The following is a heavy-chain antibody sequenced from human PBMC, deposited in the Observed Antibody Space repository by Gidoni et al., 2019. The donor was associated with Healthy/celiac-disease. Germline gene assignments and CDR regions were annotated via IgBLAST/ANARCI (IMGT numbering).Heavy chain of an antibody. CDR2: IYYSGST. D-gene: IGHD1-26*01. CDR3: ARPSDGSADAFDI. Sequence: QVQLQESGPGLVKPSETLSLPCTVSGGSISSYYWSWIRQPPGKGLEWIGYIYYSGSTNYNPSLKSRVTISVDTSKNQFSLKLSSVTAADTAVYYCARPSDGSADAFDIWGQGTMVTVSS. J-gene: IGHJ3*02. CDR1: GGSISSYY. V-gene: IGHV4-59*01.